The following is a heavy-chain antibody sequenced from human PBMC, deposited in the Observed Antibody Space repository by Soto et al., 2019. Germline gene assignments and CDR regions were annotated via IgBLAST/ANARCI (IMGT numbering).Heavy chain of an antibody. CDR2: IYHSGSN. J-gene: IGHJ4*02. V-gene: IGHV4-30-2*01. CDR3: AAGGGLPRYY. CDR1: GGSSRSGGSS. D-gene: IGHD5-12*01. Sequence: QLQLQESGSGLVKPSQPLSLTCSVSGGSSRSGGSSGSWIRQPPGKGLEWIGYIYHSGSNYYNPSHKSRVTISVDRSKNQFSLKLSSVTAADTAVYYCAAGGGLPRYYWGQGTLVTVSS.